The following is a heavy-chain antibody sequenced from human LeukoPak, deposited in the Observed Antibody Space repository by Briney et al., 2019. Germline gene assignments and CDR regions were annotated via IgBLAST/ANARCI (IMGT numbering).Heavy chain of an antibody. Sequence: PGGSLRLSCAASGFTFSSYWMSWVRQAPGKGLEWVANIKQDGSEKYYVDSVKGRFTISRDNAKNSLYLQMNNLRAEDTAVYYCARVGNYENWFDPWGQGTLSPSPQ. V-gene: IGHV3-7*01. D-gene: IGHD1-7*01. CDR2: IKQDGSEK. CDR3: ARVGNYENWFDP. J-gene: IGHJ5*02. CDR1: GFTFSSYW.